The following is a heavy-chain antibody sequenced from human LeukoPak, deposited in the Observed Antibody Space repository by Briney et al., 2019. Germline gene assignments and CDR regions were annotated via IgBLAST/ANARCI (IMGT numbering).Heavy chain of an antibody. CDR1: GFTFGGYG. CDR3: TRYNNDHFDY. D-gene: IGHD1-14*01. J-gene: IGHJ4*02. CDR2: IAYDGSRA. V-gene: IGHV3-33*01. Sequence: GGSLRLSCAGSGFTFGGYGMHWFRQTPGKGLEGVAVIAYDGSRAFYADSVKGRFTISRDNSKNTMSVQMDDLRAEDTAVYYCTRYNNDHFDYWGQGTPVTVSS.